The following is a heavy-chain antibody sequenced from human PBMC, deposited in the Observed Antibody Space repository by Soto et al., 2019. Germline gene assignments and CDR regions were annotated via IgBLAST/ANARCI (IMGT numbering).Heavy chain of an antibody. D-gene: IGHD2-21*02. J-gene: IGHJ1*01. V-gene: IGHV4-30-2*01. CDR3: ARGTSYCGGDCSYFQH. Sequence: SETLSLTCAVSGGSISSGGYSWSWIRQPPGKGLEWIGYIYHSGSTYYNPSLKSRVTISVDRSKNQFSLKLSSVTAADTAVYYCARGTSYCGGDCSYFQHWGQGTLVTVSS. CDR1: GGSISSGGYS. CDR2: IYHSGST.